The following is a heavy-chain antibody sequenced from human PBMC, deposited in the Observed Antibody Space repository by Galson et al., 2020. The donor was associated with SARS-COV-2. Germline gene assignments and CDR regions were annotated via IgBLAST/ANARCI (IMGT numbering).Heavy chain of an antibody. J-gene: IGHJ4*02. Sequence: GESLKISCAASGFTFSSYGMHWVRQAPGKGLEWVAVISYDGSNKYYADSVKGRFTISRDNSKNTLYLQMNSLRAEDTAVYYCAKDLTIVVVPVAPYFDYWGQGTLVTVSS. CDR1: GFTFSSYG. V-gene: IGHV3-30*18. CDR2: ISYDGSNK. D-gene: IGHD2-2*01. CDR3: AKDLTIVVVPVAPYFDY.